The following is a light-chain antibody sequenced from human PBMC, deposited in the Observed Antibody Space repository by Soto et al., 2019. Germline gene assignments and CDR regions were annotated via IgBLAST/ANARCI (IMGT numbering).Light chain of an antibody. CDR2: DDT. CDR1: VGL. J-gene: IGLJ1*01. CDR3: CLYVGGRTYV. V-gene: IGLV2-23*01. Sequence: QSALTQPASVSGSPGQSITISCTGTVGLVSWYQQHPGKVPKLIIYDDTKRPSGVSSRFSGSKSGNTASLTISGLQTEDEADYHCCLYVGGRTYVFGTGAKVTVL.